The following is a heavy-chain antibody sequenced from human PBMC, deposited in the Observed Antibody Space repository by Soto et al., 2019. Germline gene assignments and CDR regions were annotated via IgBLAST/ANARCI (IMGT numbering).Heavy chain of an antibody. D-gene: IGHD3-3*01. V-gene: IGHV1-18*04. Sequence: AAVQVSCKASGYTFTSYGISWVRQAPGQGLEWMGWISAYNGNTNYAQKLQGRVTMTTDTSTSTAYMELRSLRSDDTAVYYCARDSYGSTYYDFWSGSYGMDVWGQGTTVTVSS. J-gene: IGHJ6*02. CDR3: ARDSYGSTYYDFWSGSYGMDV. CDR1: GYTFTSYG. CDR2: ISAYNGNT.